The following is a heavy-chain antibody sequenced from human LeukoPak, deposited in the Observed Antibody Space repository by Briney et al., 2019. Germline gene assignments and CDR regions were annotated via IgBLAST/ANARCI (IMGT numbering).Heavy chain of an antibody. V-gene: IGHV3-53*01. D-gene: IGHD3-10*01. CDR2: IYSDNT. Sequence: PGGSLRLSCTVSGFTVSSNSMSWVRQAPGKGLEWVSFIYSDNTHYSDSVKGRFTISRDNSKNTLYLQMNSLRAEDTAVYYCAADPLWFGILNMDVWGKGTTVTVSS. CDR1: GFTVSSNS. J-gene: IGHJ6*03. CDR3: AADPLWFGILNMDV.